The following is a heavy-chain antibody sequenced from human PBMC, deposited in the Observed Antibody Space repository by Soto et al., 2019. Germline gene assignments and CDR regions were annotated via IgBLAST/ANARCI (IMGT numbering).Heavy chain of an antibody. CDR1: GYTFTSYD. D-gene: IGHD6-13*01. CDR2: MNPNSGNT. CDR3: ARGLIGYRWAGADY. J-gene: IGHJ4*02. V-gene: IGHV1-8*01. Sequence: ASVKVSCKASGYTFTSYDINWVRQATGQGLEWMGWMNPNSGNTGYAQKFQGRVTMTRNNSISTAYMEMSSLRSEDTAVYYCARGLIGYRWAGADYWGQGTLVTVSS.